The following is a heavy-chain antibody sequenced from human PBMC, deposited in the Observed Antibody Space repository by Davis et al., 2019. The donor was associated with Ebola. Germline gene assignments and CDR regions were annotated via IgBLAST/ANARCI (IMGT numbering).Heavy chain of an antibody. J-gene: IGHJ5*02. V-gene: IGHV4-34*01. Sequence: SETLSLTCAVYGGSFSGYYWSWIRQLPGKWLEWIGEINHSGSTNYNPSLKSRVTISVDTSKNQFSLKLSSVTAADTAVYYCASWGGPSPNWFDPWGQGTLVTVSS. CDR1: GGSFSGYY. D-gene: IGHD3-16*01. CDR3: ASWGGPSPNWFDP. CDR2: INHSGST.